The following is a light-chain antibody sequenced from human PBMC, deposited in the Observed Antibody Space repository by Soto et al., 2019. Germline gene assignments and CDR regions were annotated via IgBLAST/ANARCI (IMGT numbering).Light chain of an antibody. CDR2: SAS. V-gene: IGKV3-20*01. CDR3: QQYGISPYT. J-gene: IGKJ2*01. Sequence: EIVLTQSPGTLSLSPGERASLSCRASRSIVRSFLAWYQQKPGQAPRLLIYSASSRLTGIPDRFSGSGSGTDFTLTISRLEPEDFAVYFCQQYGISPYTFGQGTKLEIK. CDR1: RSIVRSF.